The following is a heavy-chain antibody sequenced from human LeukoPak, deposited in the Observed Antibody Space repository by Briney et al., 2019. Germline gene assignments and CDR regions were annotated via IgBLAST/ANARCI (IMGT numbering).Heavy chain of an antibody. J-gene: IGHJ6*03. Sequence: PGGSLRLSCAASGFTVSSNYMSWVRQAPGKGLEWVSVIYSGGSTYYADSVKGRLTISRDNSKNTLYLQMNSLRAEDTAVYYCARSLRVRGVPDYMDVWGKGTTVTISS. CDR3: ARSLRVRGVPDYMDV. CDR2: IYSGGST. V-gene: IGHV3-53*01. D-gene: IGHD3-10*01. CDR1: GFTVSSNY.